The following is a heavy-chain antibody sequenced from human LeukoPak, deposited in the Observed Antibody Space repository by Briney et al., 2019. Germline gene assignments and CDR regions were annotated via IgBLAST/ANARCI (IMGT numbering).Heavy chain of an antibody. D-gene: IGHD3-16*02. CDR1: GGSISSYY. Sequence: SETLSLTCTVSGGSISSYYLSWIRQPPGKGLEWIGYIYYSGSTNYNPSLKSRVTISVDTSKNQFSLKLSSVTAADTAVYYCARVSSDDDYVWGSYRLDYWGQGTLVTVSS. J-gene: IGHJ4*02. CDR3: ARVSSDDDYVWGSYRLDY. CDR2: IYYSGST. V-gene: IGHV4-59*01.